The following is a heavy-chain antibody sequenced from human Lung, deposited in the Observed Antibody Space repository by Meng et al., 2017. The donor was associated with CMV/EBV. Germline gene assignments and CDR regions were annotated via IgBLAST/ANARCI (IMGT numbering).Heavy chain of an antibody. CDR2: IYPGDSDT. CDR1: GYRFTNYW. V-gene: IGHV5-51*01. Sequence: GGSLRLXCKASGYRFTNYWIGWVRQMPGKGLEWMGIIYPGDSDTRYSPSFQGQVTISADKSITTAYLQWSSLKASDTAMYYCAKLNGQMAAHYWGQGTWVTVSS. D-gene: IGHD5-24*01. CDR3: AKLNGQMAAHY. J-gene: IGHJ4*02.